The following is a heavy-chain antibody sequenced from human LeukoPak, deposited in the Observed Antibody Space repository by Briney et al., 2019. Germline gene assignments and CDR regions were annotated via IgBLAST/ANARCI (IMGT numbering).Heavy chain of an antibody. D-gene: IGHD4-17*01. V-gene: IGHV3-30*18. CDR1: GFSFISYG. CDR2: ISDDGRRK. Sequence: GGSLRLSCAASGFSFISYGMDWVRQAPGKGLEGGGVISDDGRRKDYADSVKGRFTISRDNSKGTLYLQMNSLRAEDTAVYYCAKRPSDYGDYVSYFDYWGQGTPVTVSS. CDR3: AKRPSDYGDYVSYFDY. J-gene: IGHJ4*02.